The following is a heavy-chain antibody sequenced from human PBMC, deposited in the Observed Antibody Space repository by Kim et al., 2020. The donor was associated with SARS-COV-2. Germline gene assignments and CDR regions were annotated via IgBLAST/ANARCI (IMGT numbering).Heavy chain of an antibody. V-gene: IGHV4-4*07. D-gene: IGHD6-19*01. J-gene: IGHJ6*04. CDR2: IHISGKT. Sequence: SETLSLTCTVSGGSISNYYWTWIRQPPGKPLEWIGYIHISGKTNYNPSLSSRVTMSVDTAKNQFSLTLTFVTAADTALYFCPRDDSGWYNGYFFYNGLDVWAAGTAVPVFS. CDR1: GGSISNYY. CDR3: PRDDSGWYNGYFFYNGLDV.